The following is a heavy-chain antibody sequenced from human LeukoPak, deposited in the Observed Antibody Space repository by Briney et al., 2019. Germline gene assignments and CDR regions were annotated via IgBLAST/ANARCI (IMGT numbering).Heavy chain of an antibody. Sequence: SETLSLTCAVYGGSFSGYYWSWIRQPPGKGLEWIGEINHSGSTNYNPSLKSRVTISVDTSKNQFSLKLSSVTAADTAVYYCARRRGRGVPLDYWGQGTLVTVSS. V-gene: IGHV4-34*01. CDR3: ARRRGRGVPLDY. CDR1: GGSFSGYY. J-gene: IGHJ4*02. CDR2: INHSGST. D-gene: IGHD3-10*01.